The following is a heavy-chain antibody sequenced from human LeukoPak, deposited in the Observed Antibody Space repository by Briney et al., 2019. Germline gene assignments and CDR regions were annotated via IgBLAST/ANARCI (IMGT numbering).Heavy chain of an antibody. CDR3: AKDNWNYRRFDP. J-gene: IGHJ5*02. CDR1: GGSFSGYY. CDR2: TNHSGST. D-gene: IGHD1-7*01. Sequence: PSETLSLTCAVYGGSFSGYYWSWIRQPPGKGLEWIGETNHSGSTNYNPSLKSRVTISVDTSKNQFSLKLSSVTAADTAVYYCAKDNWNYRRFDPWGQGTLVTVSS. V-gene: IGHV4-34*01.